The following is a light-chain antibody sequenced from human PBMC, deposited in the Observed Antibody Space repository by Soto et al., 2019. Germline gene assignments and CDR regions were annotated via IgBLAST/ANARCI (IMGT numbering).Light chain of an antibody. CDR1: SSDVGSYSL. J-gene: IGLJ2*01. Sequence: QSVLTQPASVSGSPGQSITVSCTGTSSDVGSYSLVSWYHQNPGKAPKLVIYEGSKRPSGVSNRLSGSKSGNTASLTISGLQAEDEGNYYCCSYASNTVVFGGGTQLTVL. CDR2: EGS. CDR3: CSYASNTVV. V-gene: IGLV2-23*01.